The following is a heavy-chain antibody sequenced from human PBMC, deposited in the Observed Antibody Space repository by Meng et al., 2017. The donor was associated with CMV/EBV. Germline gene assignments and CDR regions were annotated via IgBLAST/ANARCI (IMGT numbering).Heavy chain of an antibody. CDR1: GYTFTGYY. D-gene: IGHD3-3*01. J-gene: IGHJ6*02. CDR2: INPNSGGT. Sequence: ASVKVSCKASGYTFTGYYMHWVRQAPGQGLEWMGWINPNSGGTNYAQKFQGRVTMTRDTSISTAYMELSRLRSDDTAVYYCASLYYDFWGGYWGNYYYGMDVWGQGTTVTVSS. CDR3: ASLYYDFWGGYWGNYYYGMDV. V-gene: IGHV1-2*02.